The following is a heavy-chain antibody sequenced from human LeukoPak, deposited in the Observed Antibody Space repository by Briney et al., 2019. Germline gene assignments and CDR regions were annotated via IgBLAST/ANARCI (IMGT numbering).Heavy chain of an antibody. D-gene: IGHD6-19*01. CDR1: GFSFSSYA. Sequence: PGGSLRLSCAASGFSFSSYAMSWVRQAPGKGLEWVSAISGSGGTTYYADSVKGRFTISRDNSKNTLYLQMNSLRAEDTAVYYCAKDQFAYSSGWYVDYWGQGTLVTVSS. V-gene: IGHV3-23*01. CDR2: ISGSGGTT. J-gene: IGHJ4*02. CDR3: AKDQFAYSSGWYVDY.